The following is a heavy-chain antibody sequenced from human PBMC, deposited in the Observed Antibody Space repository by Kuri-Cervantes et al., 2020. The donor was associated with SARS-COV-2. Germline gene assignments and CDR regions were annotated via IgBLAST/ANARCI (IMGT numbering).Heavy chain of an antibody. D-gene: IGHD3-22*01. V-gene: IGHV1-69*06. CDR2: IIPIFGTA. CDR3: ARDAGYDPSVYFDF. J-gene: IGHJ4*02. Sequence: SVKVSCKASGGTFSSYAISWVRQAPGQGLEWMGGIIPIFGTANYAQKFQGRVTITADKSTNTIYMELSNLRFGDTAIYYCARDAGYDPSVYFDFWGQGSLVTVSS. CDR1: GGTFSSYA.